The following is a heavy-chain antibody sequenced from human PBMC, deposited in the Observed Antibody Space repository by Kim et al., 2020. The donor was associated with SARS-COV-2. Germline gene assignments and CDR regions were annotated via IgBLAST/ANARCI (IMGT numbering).Heavy chain of an antibody. J-gene: IGHJ5*02. V-gene: IGHV4-31*03. CDR2: IYYSGST. D-gene: IGHD3-3*01. CDR3: ARAMGITIFGVVIVNWFDP. Sequence: SETLSLTCTVSGGSISSGGYYWSWIRQHPGKGLEWIGYIYYSGSTYYNPSLKSRVTISVDTSKIQFSLKLSSVTAADTAVYYCARAMGITIFGVVIVNWFDPWGQGTLVTVSS. CDR1: GGSISSGGYY.